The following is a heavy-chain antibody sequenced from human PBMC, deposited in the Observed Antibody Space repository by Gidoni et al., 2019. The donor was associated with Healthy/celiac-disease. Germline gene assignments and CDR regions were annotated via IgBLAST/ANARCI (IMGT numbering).Heavy chain of an antibody. CDR2: IYSGGST. D-gene: IGHD2-2*01. J-gene: IGHJ3*02. CDR3: ARDRASDAFDI. V-gene: IGHV3-66*02. CDR1: GFTVSSNY. Sequence: EVQLVESVGGLVPPGGSLRLSCAASGFTVSSNYMSWVRQAPGKGLEWVSVIYSGGSTYYADSVKGRFTISRDNSKNTLYLQMNSLRAEDTAVYYCARDRASDAFDIWGQGTMVTVSS.